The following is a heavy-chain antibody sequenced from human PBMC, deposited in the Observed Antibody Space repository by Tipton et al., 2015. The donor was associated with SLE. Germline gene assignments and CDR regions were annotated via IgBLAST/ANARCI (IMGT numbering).Heavy chain of an antibody. CDR3: AREVEGYSSSWFKGFFDV. CDR2: LYTSGST. J-gene: IGHJ4*02. V-gene: IGHV4-4*07. Sequence: TLSLTCTVSGGSISNHHWSWIRQSAGNRLEWIGRLYTSGSTNYNPSLKSRVTISVDTSKDQFSLRLSSVTAADTAVYYCAREVEGYSSSWFKGFFDVWGQGSLVTVSS. CDR1: GGSISNHH. D-gene: IGHD6-6*01.